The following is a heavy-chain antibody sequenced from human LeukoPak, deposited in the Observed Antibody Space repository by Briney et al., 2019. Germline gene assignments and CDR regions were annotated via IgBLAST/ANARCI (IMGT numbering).Heavy chain of an antibody. V-gene: IGHV3-66*02. CDR1: GFTVSSNY. CDR3: ARTYYDFWSGYPANWYFDL. D-gene: IGHD3-3*01. CDR2: IYSGGST. J-gene: IGHJ2*01. Sequence: GGSLRLSCAASGFTVSSNYMSWVRQAPGKGLEWVSVIYSGGSTYYADSVKGRFTISRDNSKNTLYLQMNSLRAEDTAVYYCARTYYDFWSGYPANWYFDLWGRGTLVTVSS.